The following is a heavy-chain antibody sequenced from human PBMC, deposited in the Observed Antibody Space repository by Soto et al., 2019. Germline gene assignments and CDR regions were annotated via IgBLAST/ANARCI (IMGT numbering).Heavy chain of an antibody. J-gene: IGHJ6*02. CDR3: ATYTVAGPIYYYYYGMDV. D-gene: IGHD6-19*01. V-gene: IGHV4-59*01. Sequence: HSETPSLSCTVCGGSICSYYWSGIRQHPGKGLEWIGYIYYSGSTNYNPSLKSRVTISVDTSKNQFSLKLSSVAAADTAVYYCATYTVAGPIYYYYYGMDVWGQGTTVTVSS. CDR1: GGSICSYY. CDR2: IYYSGST.